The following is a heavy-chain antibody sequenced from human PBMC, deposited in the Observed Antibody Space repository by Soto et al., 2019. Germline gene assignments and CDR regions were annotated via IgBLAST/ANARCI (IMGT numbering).Heavy chain of an antibody. CDR2: IYYGGNT. Sequence: QVQLQESGPGLVKPSETLSLTCNVFGGSISNGDYYWSWIRQPPGKGLQYIGYIYYGGNTNYNPSLKSRLTMSIDRSANHFSLTLTSVTAADTAVDYCARVYGHYYYVVDVWGQGSTVIISS. CDR1: GGSISNGDYY. J-gene: IGHJ6*02. D-gene: IGHD4-17*01. V-gene: IGHV4-30-4*01. CDR3: ARVYGHYYYVVDV.